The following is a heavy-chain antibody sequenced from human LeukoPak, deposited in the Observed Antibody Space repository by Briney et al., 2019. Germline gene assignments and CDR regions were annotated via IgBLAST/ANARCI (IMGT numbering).Heavy chain of an antibody. CDR1: GFSFISYG. D-gene: IGHD6-19*01. CDR2: ISDDGRRK. CDR3: AKAWGAVAGTDYYYYGMDV. J-gene: IGHJ6*02. Sequence: GGSLRLSCAASGFSFISYGMHWVRQAPGKGLEWVGVISDDGRRKDYADSVKGRFTISRDNSKNTLYLQMNSLRAEDTAVYYCAKAWGAVAGTDYYYYGMDVWGQGTTVTVSS. V-gene: IGHV3-30*18.